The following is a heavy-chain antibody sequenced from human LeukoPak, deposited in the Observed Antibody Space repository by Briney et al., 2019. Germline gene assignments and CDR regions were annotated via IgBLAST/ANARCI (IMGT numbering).Heavy chain of an antibody. J-gene: IGHJ4*02. CDR1: GGSFSGYY. CDR3: ARGRGGYDRQWLARYYFDY. V-gene: IGHV4-34*01. D-gene: IGHD5-12*01. CDR2: INHSGST. Sequence: SETLSLTCAVYGGSFSGYYWSWIRQPPGKGLEWIGEINHSGSTNYNPSLKSRVTISVDTSKNQFSLKLSSVTAADMAVYYCARGRGGYDRQWLARYYFDYWGQGTLVTVSS.